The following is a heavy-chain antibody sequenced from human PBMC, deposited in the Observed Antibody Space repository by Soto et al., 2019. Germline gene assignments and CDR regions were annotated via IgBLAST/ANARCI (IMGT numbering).Heavy chain of an antibody. CDR3: ARHFVAVVIKGWGY. J-gene: IGHJ4*02. CDR1: GGSIDRRNYY. D-gene: IGHD3-10*01. V-gene: IGHV4-39*01. CDR2: TYYNGNA. Sequence: PSETLSLTCNVSGGSIDRRNYYWDWLRQPPGKGLEWIGTTYYNGNAYYNPSLRSRVSMSVDTSKNQFSLKLISVTAADTAVYYCARHFVAVVIKGWGYWGQGKLVTVSS.